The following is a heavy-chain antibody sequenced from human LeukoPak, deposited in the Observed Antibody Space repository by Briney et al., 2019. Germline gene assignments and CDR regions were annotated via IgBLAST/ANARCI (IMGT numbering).Heavy chain of an antibody. V-gene: IGHV3-72*01. CDR1: GFTFSDHY. Sequence: GGSLRLSCAASGFTFSDHYMDWVRQAPGKGLEWVGRNRNKANSYTTEYAASVKGRFTISRDDSKNSLYLQMNSLKTEDTAVYYCARGSGSYDFWGQGTLVTVSS. D-gene: IGHD1-26*01. CDR3: ARGSGSYDF. J-gene: IGHJ4*02. CDR2: NRNKANSYTT.